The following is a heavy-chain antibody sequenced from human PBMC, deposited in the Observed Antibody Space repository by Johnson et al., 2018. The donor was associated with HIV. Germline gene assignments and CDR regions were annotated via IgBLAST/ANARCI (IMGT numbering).Heavy chain of an antibody. V-gene: IGHV3-64*01. D-gene: IGHD2-8*01. Sequence: EVQLVESGGGLVQPGGSLRLSCGASGFTFSSYAMHWVRQAPGKVLEYVSAISSNGGSTYYANSVKGRFTISRDNSKNTLYLQMGSLRAEDMAVYYCTTARTYFWGQGTMVTVSS. CDR3: TTARTYF. J-gene: IGHJ3*01. CDR2: ISSNGGST. CDR1: GFTFSSYA.